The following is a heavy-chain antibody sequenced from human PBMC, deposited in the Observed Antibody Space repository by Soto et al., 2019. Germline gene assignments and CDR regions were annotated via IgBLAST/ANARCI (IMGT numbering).Heavy chain of an antibody. CDR1: GFTFCSYA. D-gene: IGHD1-26*01. CDR3: VRAREWELLAVPSAFDI. J-gene: IGHJ3*02. V-gene: IGHV3-30-3*01. CDR2: ISYDGSNK. Sequence: GGSVRLSYAASGFTFCSYAMHWVRQAPGKGLEWVAVISYDGSNKYYADSVKGRFTISRDNSKNTLYLQMNSMRAEDTAVYYCVRAREWELLAVPSAFDIWGQGTMVTVSS.